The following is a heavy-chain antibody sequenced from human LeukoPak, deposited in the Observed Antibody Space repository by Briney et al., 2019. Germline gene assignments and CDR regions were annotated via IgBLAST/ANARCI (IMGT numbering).Heavy chain of an antibody. CDR2: ITSNGGTT. V-gene: IGHV3-64D*06. Sequence: SGGSLRLSCAASGFTFKNYGMHWVRQAPGKGLEYVSAITSNGGTTYYADSVRGRFTISRDNSKNTLSLQMSSLRAEDTAVYYCVKTWVGWFGEPPLDYWGQGTLVTVSS. CDR3: VKTWVGWFGEPPLDY. CDR1: GFTFKNYG. D-gene: IGHD3-10*01. J-gene: IGHJ4*02.